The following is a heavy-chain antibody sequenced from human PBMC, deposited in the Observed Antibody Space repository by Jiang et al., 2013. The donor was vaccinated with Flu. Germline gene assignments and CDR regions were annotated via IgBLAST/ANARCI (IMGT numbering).Heavy chain of an antibody. J-gene: IGHJ2*01. D-gene: IGHD4-17*01. CDR2: IYYSGST. CDR3: ARVRDDYDWYFDL. V-gene: IGHV4-59*01. Sequence: SLTCTVSGGSISSYYWSWIRQPPGKGLEWIGYIYYSGSTNXNPSLKSRVTISVDTSKNQFSLKLSSVTAADTAVYYCARVRDDYDWYFDLWGRGTLVTVSS. CDR1: GGSISSYY.